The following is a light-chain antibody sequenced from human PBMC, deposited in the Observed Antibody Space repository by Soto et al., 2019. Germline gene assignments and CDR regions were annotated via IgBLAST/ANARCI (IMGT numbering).Light chain of an antibody. Sequence: EIVLTQSPGTLSLSPGERATLSCRASQSVSSSYLAWYQQKPGQAPRLLIYGASSRATGIPDRFSGSGSGTDFTLTISRLEPEDFAVYYSQQDGSAPETFGQGTKV. CDR1: QSVSSSY. V-gene: IGKV3-20*01. CDR3: QQDGSAPET. CDR2: GAS. J-gene: IGKJ1*01.